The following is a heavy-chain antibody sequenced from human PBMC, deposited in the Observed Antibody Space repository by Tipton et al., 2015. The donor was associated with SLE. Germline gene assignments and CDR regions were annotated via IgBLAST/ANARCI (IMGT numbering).Heavy chain of an antibody. CDR1: GFSFSSYN. V-gene: IGHV3-21*03. J-gene: IGHJ4*02. CDR2: ISSSSGYI. D-gene: IGHD4-23*01. CDR3: ARDTDYGGNYFDY. Sequence: SLRLSCAASGFSFSSYNMNWVRQAPGKGLEWVSSISSSSGYIHYADSVKGRFTISRDNARNSLYLQMNSLRAEDTGVYYCARDTDYGGNYFDYWGQGTLVTVSS.